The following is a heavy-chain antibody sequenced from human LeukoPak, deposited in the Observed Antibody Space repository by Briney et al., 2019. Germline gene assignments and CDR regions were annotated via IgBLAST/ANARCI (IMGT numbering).Heavy chain of an antibody. V-gene: IGHV4-59*01. CDR3: VRVGDSSSWTGLFDY. CDR1: GDSINSYY. J-gene: IGHJ4*02. Sequence: PSETLSLTCTISGDSINSYYWSWIRQPPGKGLEWIGYIYYSGSTNYNPSLKSRVTISVDTSKNQFSLKLSSVTAADTAVYYCVRVGDSSSWTGLFDYWGQGTLVTVSS. D-gene: IGHD6-13*01. CDR2: IYYSGST.